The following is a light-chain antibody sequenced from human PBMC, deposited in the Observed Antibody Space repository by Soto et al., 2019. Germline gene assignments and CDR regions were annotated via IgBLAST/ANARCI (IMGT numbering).Light chain of an antibody. CDR2: GAP. Sequence: NVLTQSPAILSSSPGARVTLSCGASQSVDHDYLAWYQQKTGQAPRLLIYGAPYRATGIPDRFSGSGSGTDFTLTISRLEPEDFAVYYCQHYGTSLATFGGGTKVEI. V-gene: IGKV3-20*01. CDR1: QSVDHDY. CDR3: QHYGTSLAT. J-gene: IGKJ4*01.